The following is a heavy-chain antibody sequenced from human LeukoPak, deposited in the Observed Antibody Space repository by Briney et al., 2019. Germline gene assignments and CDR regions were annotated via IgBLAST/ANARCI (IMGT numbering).Heavy chain of an antibody. CDR3: ARDYRSLPPSDYYGSGNPKGGLVDWFDP. Sequence: ASVTVSCTSSGYTLTRYGISWVRQPPAQGLEWMGWISAYNGNTNYAQKRQGRVTKTTDTSTSTEYTELRSLRSDDTAVYYCARDYRSLPPSDYYGSGNPKGGLVDWFDPWGQGTLVTVSS. V-gene: IGHV1-18*01. J-gene: IGHJ5*02. D-gene: IGHD3-10*01. CDR1: GYTLTRYG. CDR2: ISAYNGNT.